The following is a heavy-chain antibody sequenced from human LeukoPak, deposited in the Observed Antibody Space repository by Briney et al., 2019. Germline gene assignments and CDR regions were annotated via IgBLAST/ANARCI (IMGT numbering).Heavy chain of an antibody. V-gene: IGHV1-2*02. CDR3: ARATIADSSTYYIDY. CDR1: GYTFSDYY. Sequence: ASVKVSCKASGYTFSDYYMHWVRQAPGHGLECMGWINPNSGGTHYTQKFQGRVTMTRDMSISTAYMELSRLTSDDTAVYYCARATIADSSTYYIDYWGLGTLVTVSS. J-gene: IGHJ4*01. CDR2: INPNSGGT. D-gene: IGHD3-22*01.